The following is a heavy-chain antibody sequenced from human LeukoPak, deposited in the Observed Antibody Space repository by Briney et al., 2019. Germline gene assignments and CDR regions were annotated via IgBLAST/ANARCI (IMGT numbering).Heavy chain of an antibody. D-gene: IGHD1-1*01. CDR1: GGSFSGYY. V-gene: IGHV4-34*01. J-gene: IGHJ5*02. CDR2: INHSGST. Sequence: SETLSLTCAVYGGSFSGYYWSWIRQPPGKGLEWIGEINHSGSTNYNPSLKSRVTISVDTSKNQFSLKLSSVTAADTAVYYCARDRRSLTTGRRPPYNWFDPWGQGTLVTVSS. CDR3: ARDRRSLTTGRRPPYNWFDP.